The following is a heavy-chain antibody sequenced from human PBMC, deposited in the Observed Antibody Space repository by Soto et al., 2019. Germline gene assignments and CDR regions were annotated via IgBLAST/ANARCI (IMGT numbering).Heavy chain of an antibody. CDR3: ARSGDHSNQFDY. J-gene: IGHJ4*02. D-gene: IGHD4-4*01. Sequence: SETLSLTCTVSGGSISSGGYYWSWIRQHPGKGLEWIGYIYYSGSTYYNPSLKSRVTISVDTSKNQFSLKLSSVTAADTAVYYCARSGDHSNQFDYWGQGTLVTVSS. V-gene: IGHV4-31*03. CDR1: GGSISSGGYY. CDR2: IYYSGST.